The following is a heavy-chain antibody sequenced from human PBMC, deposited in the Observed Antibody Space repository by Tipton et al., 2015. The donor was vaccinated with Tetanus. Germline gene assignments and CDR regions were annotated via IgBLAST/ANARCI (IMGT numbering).Heavy chain of an antibody. D-gene: IGHD1-7*01. CDR2: IYYTGST. Sequence: TLSLTCTVSGGSVSSGTYYWSWIRQPPGKGLEWIGYIYYTGSTNYNPSLKSRVTISIDTSKNQLSLKLSSVTAADTAVYYCARRAGTSRFDYWGQGTLVTVSS. CDR3: ARRAGTSRFDY. V-gene: IGHV4-61*01. CDR1: GGSVSSGTYY. J-gene: IGHJ4*02.